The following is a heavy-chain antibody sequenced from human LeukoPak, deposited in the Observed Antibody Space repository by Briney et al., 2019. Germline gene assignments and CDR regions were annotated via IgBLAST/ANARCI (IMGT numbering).Heavy chain of an antibody. Sequence: QPGGSLRLSCTASGFTFSSYAMNWVRQAPGKGLEWVSYISGDSSDKFYADSVKGRFTISRDNAKNSLYLQMNSLRDEDTAVYYCARSVNYFDYWGQGTLVTVSS. CDR1: GFTFSSYA. CDR3: ARSVNYFDY. D-gene: IGHD2/OR15-2a*01. J-gene: IGHJ4*02. V-gene: IGHV3-48*02. CDR2: ISGDSSDK.